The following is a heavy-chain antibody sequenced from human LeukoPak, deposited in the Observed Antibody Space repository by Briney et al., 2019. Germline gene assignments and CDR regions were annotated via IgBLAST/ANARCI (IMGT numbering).Heavy chain of an antibody. V-gene: IGHV4-59*08. Sequence: SETLSLTCTVSVESISSYYWSCIRQPPGKGLEWIGYIYYSGSTNYNPSLKSRVTISVDTSKKQLSLKMSSVTAADTAVYYCARHYDSSGSHLSPFDFWGRGILVTVSS. CDR1: VESISSYY. D-gene: IGHD3-22*01. CDR2: IYYSGST. CDR3: ARHYDSSGSHLSPFDF. J-gene: IGHJ4*02.